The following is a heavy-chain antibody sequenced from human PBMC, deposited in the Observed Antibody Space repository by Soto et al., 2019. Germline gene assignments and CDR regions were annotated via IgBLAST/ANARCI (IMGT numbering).Heavy chain of an antibody. Sequence: GGSLRLSCAASGFTFSSYGMHWVRQAPGKGLEWVAVISYDGSNKYYADSVKGRFTISRDNSKNTLYLQMNSLRAEDTAVYYCAKGNQYYYYYYMDVWGKGTTVTVSS. V-gene: IGHV3-30*18. CDR2: ISYDGSNK. CDR3: AKGNQYYYYYYMDV. J-gene: IGHJ6*03. CDR1: GFTFSSYG.